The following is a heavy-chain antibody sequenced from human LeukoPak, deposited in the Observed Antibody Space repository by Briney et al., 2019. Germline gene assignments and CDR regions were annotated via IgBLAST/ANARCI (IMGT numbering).Heavy chain of an antibody. Sequence: SETLSLTCAVSGYSISSGYYWGWIRQPPGKGLEWIGSIYHSGSTYYNPSLKSRVTMSVDTSKNQFSLKLSSVTAADTAVYYCARGSEDIVVVVAATLHFDYWGQGTLVTVS. V-gene: IGHV4-38-2*01. CDR2: IYHSGST. CDR1: GYSISSGYY. CDR3: ARGSEDIVVVVAATLHFDY. J-gene: IGHJ4*02. D-gene: IGHD2-15*01.